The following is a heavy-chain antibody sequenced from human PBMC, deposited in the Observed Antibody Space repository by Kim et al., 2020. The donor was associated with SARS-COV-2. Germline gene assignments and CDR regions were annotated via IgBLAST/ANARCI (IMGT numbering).Heavy chain of an antibody. D-gene: IGHD3-9*01. Sequence: GESLKISCKGSGYSFTSYWIGWVRQMPGKGLEWMGIIYPGDSDTRYSPSFQGQVTISADKSISTAYLQWSSLKASDTAMYYCARHERDYDILTGYYEYWFDPWGQGTLVTVSS. CDR3: ARHERDYDILTGYYEYWFDP. CDR1: GYSFTSYW. J-gene: IGHJ5*02. CDR2: IYPGDSDT. V-gene: IGHV5-51*01.